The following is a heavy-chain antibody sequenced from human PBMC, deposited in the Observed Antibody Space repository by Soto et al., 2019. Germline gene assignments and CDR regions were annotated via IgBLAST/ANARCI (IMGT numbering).Heavy chain of an antibody. D-gene: IGHD6-6*01. CDR2: IYYSGST. CDR1: GGSISSYY. V-gene: IGHV4-59*01. Sequence: PSETLSLTCTVSGGSISSYYWSWIRQPPGKGLEWIGYIYYSGSTNYNPSLKSRVTISVDTSKNQFSLKLSSVTAADTAVYYCARVRLVRTYYYGMDVWGQGTTVTVS. J-gene: IGHJ6*02. CDR3: ARVRLVRTYYYGMDV.